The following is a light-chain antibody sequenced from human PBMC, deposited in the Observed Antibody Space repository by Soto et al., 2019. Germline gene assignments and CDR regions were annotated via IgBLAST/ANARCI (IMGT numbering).Light chain of an antibody. CDR2: DAS. CDR1: QSLSSSC. V-gene: IGKV3-20*01. J-gene: IGKJ4*01. Sequence: EIVLTQSPGTLSLSPGERAALSCRASQSLSSSCLAWYQQRPGQAPRLLIYDASPRATGIPDRFSGRGSGTDCTLTISRLEPEDFAVYFCQQCGGAPLTFGGGTKVDIK. CDR3: QQCGGAPLT.